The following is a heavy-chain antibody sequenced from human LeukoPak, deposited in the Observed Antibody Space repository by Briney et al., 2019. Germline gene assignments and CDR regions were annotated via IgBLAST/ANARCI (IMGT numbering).Heavy chain of an antibody. V-gene: IGHV4-34*01. CDR2: INHSGST. J-gene: IGHJ6*03. CDR3: ARGRLEIVVVVAATRGYYYYYYMDV. CDR1: GGSFSGYY. D-gene: IGHD2-15*01. Sequence: TSETLSLTCAVYGGSFSGYYWSWIRQPPGKGLEWIGEINHSGSTNYNPSLKSRVTISVDTSKNQFSLKLSSVTAADTAVYYCARGRLEIVVVVAATRGYYYYYYMDVWGKGTTVTVSS.